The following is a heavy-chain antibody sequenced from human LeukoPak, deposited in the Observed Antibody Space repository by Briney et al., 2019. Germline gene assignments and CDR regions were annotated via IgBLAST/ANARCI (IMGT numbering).Heavy chain of an antibody. CDR2: ISAYNGNT. CDR3: ARVLFITGTTREPWFDP. J-gene: IGHJ5*02. Sequence: ASVKVSCKASGYTFTSYGISWVRQAPGQGLEWMGWISAYNGNTNYAQKLQGRVTMTTDTSTSTAYMELRSLRSDDTAVYYCARVLFITGTTREPWFDPWGQGTLVTVSS. V-gene: IGHV1-18*01. D-gene: IGHD1-7*01. CDR1: GYTFTSYG.